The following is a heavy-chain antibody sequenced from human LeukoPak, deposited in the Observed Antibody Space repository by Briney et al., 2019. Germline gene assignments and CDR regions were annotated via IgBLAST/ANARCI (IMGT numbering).Heavy chain of an antibody. Sequence: GESLKISCQGSGYSFTSYWISGVRQMPGKGLEWMGRIDPSESYTNYSPPFQGHVSISADKSISTAYLQWSSLKASDTAMYYCARRGCSGGSCYSVGLDYWGQGTLGTVSS. V-gene: IGHV5-10-1*01. CDR3: ARRGCSGGSCYSVGLDY. CDR1: GYSFTSYW. J-gene: IGHJ4*02. D-gene: IGHD2-15*01. CDR2: IDPSESYT.